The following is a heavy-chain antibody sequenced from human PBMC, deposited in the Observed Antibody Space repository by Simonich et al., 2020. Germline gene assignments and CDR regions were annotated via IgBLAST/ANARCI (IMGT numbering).Heavy chain of an antibody. D-gene: IGHD7-27*01. CDR3: ARDGLGTAYYYYRDV. CDR2: IKQDGSEE. Sequence: EVQLVESGGGLVQPGGSLRLSCAASGFTFSSYWMSWVRQAPGKGLEWVANIKQDGSEEYYVDSVNGRFTISRDNAKNSLYLQMNSLRAEDTAVYYCARDGLGTAYYYYRDVWGKGTTVTVSS. V-gene: IGHV3-7*01. J-gene: IGHJ6*03. CDR1: GFTFSSYW.